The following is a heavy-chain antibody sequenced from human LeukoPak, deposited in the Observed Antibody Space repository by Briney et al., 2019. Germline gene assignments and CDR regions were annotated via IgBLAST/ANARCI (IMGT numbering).Heavy chain of an antibody. V-gene: IGHV3-30*02. J-gene: IGHJ6*03. CDR2: IRYDGSNK. D-gene: IGHD6-13*01. Sequence: GGSLRLSCAASGFTFSSYGMHWVRQAPGKGLEWVAFIRYDGSNKYYADSVKGRFTISRDNSKNTLYLQMNSLRAEDTAVYYCAKNGGYSSSWYAPADYYYYMDVWGKGTTVTVSS. CDR1: GFTFSSYG. CDR3: AKNGGYSSSWYAPADYYYYMDV.